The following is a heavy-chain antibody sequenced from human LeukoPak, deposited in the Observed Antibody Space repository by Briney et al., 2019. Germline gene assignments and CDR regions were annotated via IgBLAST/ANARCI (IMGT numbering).Heavy chain of an antibody. Sequence: SETLSLTCAGYGGSFSGYYWSWIRQPPGKGLEWIGEINHSGSTKYNPSLKSRVTISIDTSKNQFSLKLTSVTAADTAVYYCARVGYSSGWYADYWGQGTLVTVSS. D-gene: IGHD6-19*01. J-gene: IGHJ4*02. CDR2: INHSGST. CDR1: GGSFSGYY. V-gene: IGHV4-34*01. CDR3: ARVGYSSGWYADY.